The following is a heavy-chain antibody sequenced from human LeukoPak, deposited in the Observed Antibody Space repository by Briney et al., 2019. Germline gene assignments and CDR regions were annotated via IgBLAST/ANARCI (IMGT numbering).Heavy chain of an antibody. D-gene: IGHD3-10*01. CDR1: GFTFSSYA. J-gene: IGHJ6*03. V-gene: IGHV3-23*01. Sequence: GGSLRLSCAASGFTFSSYAMSWVRQAPGKGLEWVSAISGSGGSTYYADSVKGRFTISRDNSKNTLYLQMNSLRAEDTAVYYCAALGAAPPGHYYMDVWGKGTTVTVSS. CDR2: ISGSGGST. CDR3: AALGAAPPGHYYMDV.